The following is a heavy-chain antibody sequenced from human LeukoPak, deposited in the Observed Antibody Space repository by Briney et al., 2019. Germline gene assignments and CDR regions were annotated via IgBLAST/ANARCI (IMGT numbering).Heavy chain of an antibody. V-gene: IGHV4-59*08. CDR3: ARHGTSSYYYYAMDV. D-gene: IGHD1-26*01. Sequence: PSETLSLTCTVSGGSISTYYWSWIRQSPGKGLEWIGYIYYSGSTTCNPSLKSRVTISVDASKNQFSLKLSSVTAADTAVYYCARHGTSSYYYYAMDVWGQGTTVTVSS. CDR2: IYYSGST. CDR1: GGSISTYY. J-gene: IGHJ6*02.